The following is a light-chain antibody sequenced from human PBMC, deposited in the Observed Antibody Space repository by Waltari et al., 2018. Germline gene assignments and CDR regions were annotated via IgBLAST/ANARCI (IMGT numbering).Light chain of an antibody. CDR2: DVT. J-gene: IGLJ1*01. CDR1: SSDVGGYNS. CDR3: SSYTSSATLV. Sequence: QSALTQPASVSGSPGQSITVSCTGTSSDVGGYNSVSWYQQHPGKAPKVMMYDVTNRPAGVSNRFSGSKSGNTASLTIAGLQAEDEADYYCSSYTSSATLVFGTGTKVTVL. V-gene: IGLV2-14*01.